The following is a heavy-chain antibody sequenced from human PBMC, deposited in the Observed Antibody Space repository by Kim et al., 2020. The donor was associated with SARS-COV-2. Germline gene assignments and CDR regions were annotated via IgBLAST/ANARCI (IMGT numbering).Heavy chain of an antibody. V-gene: IGHV3-53*01. J-gene: IGHJ2*01. Sequence: YADAVKGRFTITRDNSKITLYLQMNSLDAEDTAVYYCSRIYGDYGSWYFDLWGRGTLVTVSS. CDR3: SRIYGDYGSWYFDL. D-gene: IGHD4-17*01.